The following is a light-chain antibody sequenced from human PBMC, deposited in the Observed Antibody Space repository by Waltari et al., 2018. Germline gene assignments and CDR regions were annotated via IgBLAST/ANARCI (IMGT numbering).Light chain of an antibody. CDR2: DVS. V-gene: IGLV2-14*03. CDR3: DSKSSSSPHV. CDR1: SSDIGTYNY. Sequence: QSALTQPASVSGSPGQSITVSCTGTSSDIGTYNYVSWYQQHPGKAPKLMIYDVSSRPSGVPNRFSGSKSGNTASLTISGLQAEDEVDYYCDSKSSSSPHVFGTGTKVTVL. J-gene: IGLJ1*01.